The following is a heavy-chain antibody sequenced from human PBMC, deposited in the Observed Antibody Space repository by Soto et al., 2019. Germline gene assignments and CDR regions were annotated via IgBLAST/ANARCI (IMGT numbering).Heavy chain of an antibody. D-gene: IGHD3-10*01. J-gene: IGHJ4*01. CDR3: ARSRRQWFGGTLSYYFDF. V-gene: IGHV3-7*01. CDR2: IKEDGSEA. CDR1: GFVFRVYW. Sequence: GGSLRLSCAASGFVFRVYWMSWVRQAPGKGLEWVANIKEDGSEANYVDSVKGRFAVSRDKDTLYLQLNSLTPEDTAVYYCARSRRQWFGGTLSYYFDFWGHGTLVTVSS.